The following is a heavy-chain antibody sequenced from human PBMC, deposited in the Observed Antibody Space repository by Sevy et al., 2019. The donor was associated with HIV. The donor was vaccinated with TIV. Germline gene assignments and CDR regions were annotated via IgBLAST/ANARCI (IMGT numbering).Heavy chain of an antibody. D-gene: IGHD2-8*01. V-gene: IGHV3-23*01. J-gene: IGHJ4*02. CDR3: AREGCTQPHDY. Sequence: GWSLRLSCAASGFTFAKYSMSWVRQAPGKGLEWVSTFSFGCGRINYADSVKGRFTISRDDSKNTLFLQMNSLGAEDTATYFCAREGCTQPHDYWGQGTLVTVSS. CDR2: FSFGCGRI. CDR1: GFTFAKYS.